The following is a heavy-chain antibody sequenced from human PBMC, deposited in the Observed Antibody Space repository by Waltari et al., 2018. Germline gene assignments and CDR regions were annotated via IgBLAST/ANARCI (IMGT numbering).Heavy chain of an antibody. D-gene: IGHD1-26*01. V-gene: IGHV1-69*13. J-gene: IGHJ4*02. CDR1: GGTFGSSA. CDR3: AARVGADSYFDY. Sequence: QVQLVQSGAEVKKPGSSVKVSCKASGGTFGSSAITWVRQAPGQGLEWMGRIIPIFGTANYAQKFQGRVTITADKSTSTAYMELSSLRSEDTAVYYCAARVGADSYFDYWGQGTLVTVSS. CDR2: IIPIFGTA.